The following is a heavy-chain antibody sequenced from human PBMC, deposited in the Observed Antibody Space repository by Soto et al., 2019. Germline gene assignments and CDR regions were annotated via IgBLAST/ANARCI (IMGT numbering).Heavy chain of an antibody. CDR3: ARGNDWKSSTFDI. V-gene: IGHV4-59*11. D-gene: IGHD2-21*01. J-gene: IGHJ3*02. Sequence: QVQLQESGPGLVKPSETLSLTCTVAGGSFTDHYWNWFRQSPGKGLHWIGYVYYSGGTNYNPSLKSRVTMSVDTSKNQFSLNLRSVTAADTAVYYCARGNDWKSSTFDIWGQGTMVSVSS. CDR2: VYYSGGT. CDR1: GGSFTDHY.